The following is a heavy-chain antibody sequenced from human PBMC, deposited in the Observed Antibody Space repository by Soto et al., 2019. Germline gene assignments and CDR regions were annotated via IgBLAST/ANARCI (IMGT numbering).Heavy chain of an antibody. CDR3: AREPVAGTRGRGDWFDP. J-gene: IGHJ5*02. V-gene: IGHV1-69*01. CDR2: IIPIFGTA. D-gene: IGHD6-19*01. Sequence: QVQLVQSGAEVKKPGSSVKVSCKASGGTFSSYAISWVRQAPGQGLEWMGGIIPIFGTANYAQKFQGRVTITADESTSTAYKELSSLRSEDTAVYYCAREPVAGTRGRGDWFDPWGQGTLVTVSS. CDR1: GGTFSSYA.